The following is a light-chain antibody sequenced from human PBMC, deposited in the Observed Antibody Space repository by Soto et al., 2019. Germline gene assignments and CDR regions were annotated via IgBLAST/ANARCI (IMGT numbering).Light chain of an antibody. CDR2: GAS. J-gene: IGKJ1*01. CDR3: QQYGSSRTWT. CDR1: QNIRSS. Sequence: EVVMTQSPASLSASPRERVTLSCRASQNIRSSLAWYQQRPCQAPRLLIYGASSRATGVPDRFSGSGSGTDFTLTISRLEPEDFAVYYCQQYGSSRTWTFGQGTKVDI. V-gene: IGKV3-20*01.